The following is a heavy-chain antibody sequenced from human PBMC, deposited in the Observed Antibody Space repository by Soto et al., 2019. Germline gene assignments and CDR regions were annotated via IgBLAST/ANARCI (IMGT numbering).Heavy chain of an antibody. CDR2: IIPIFGTA. J-gene: IGHJ6*02. CDR3: ASPGGGDRSSPEGYYYYGMDV. V-gene: IGHV1-69*01. CDR1: GGTFSSYA. D-gene: IGHD6-6*01. Sequence: QVQLVQSGAEVKKPGSSVKVSCKASGGTFSSYAISWVRQAPGQGLEWMGGIIPIFGTANYAQKFQGRVTITADESTSTAYMELSGLRSEDTAVYYCASPGGGDRSSPEGYYYYGMDVWGQGTTVTVSS.